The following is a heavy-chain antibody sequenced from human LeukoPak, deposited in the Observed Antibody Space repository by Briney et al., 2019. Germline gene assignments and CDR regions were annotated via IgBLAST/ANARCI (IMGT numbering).Heavy chain of an antibody. CDR3: AKDSGSYSSGWPWEAYYYYYMDV. D-gene: IGHD6-19*01. CDR2: IRYDGSNK. V-gene: IGHV3-30*02. Sequence: PGGSLRLSCAASGFTFSSYGMHWVRQAPGKGLEWVAFIRYDGSNKYYADSVKGRFTISRDNSKNTLYLQMNSLRAEDTAVYYCAKDSGSYSSGWPWEAYYYYYMDVWGKGTTVTISS. J-gene: IGHJ6*03. CDR1: GFTFSSYG.